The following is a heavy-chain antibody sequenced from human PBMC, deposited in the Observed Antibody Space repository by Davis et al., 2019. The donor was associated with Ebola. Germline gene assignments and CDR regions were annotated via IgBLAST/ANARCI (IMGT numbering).Heavy chain of an antibody. J-gene: IGHJ2*01. Sequence: GSLRLSCAVYGGSFSGYYWSWIRQPPGKGLEWIGYGYYGGRTDYNPSLKSRALISVDTSKNHFSLSLSSVTAADTAIYYCARSVFYDSTGYFVHWYYNLWGRGTLVTVSS. CDR1: GGSFSGYY. D-gene: IGHD3-22*01. CDR3: ARSVFYDSTGYFVHWYYNL. CDR2: GYYGGRT. V-gene: IGHV4-34*11.